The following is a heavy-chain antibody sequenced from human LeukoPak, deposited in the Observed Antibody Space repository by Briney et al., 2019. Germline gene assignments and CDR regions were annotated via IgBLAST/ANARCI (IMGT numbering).Heavy chain of an antibody. V-gene: IGHV4-61*02. CDR3: ARVGSIAAAGFYYYYYMDV. CDR1: GGSISSGSYY. J-gene: IGHJ6*03. CDR2: IYTSGST. Sequence: PSQTLSLTCTVSGGSISSGSYYWSWIRQPAGKGLEWIGRIYTSGSTNYNPSLKSRVTISVDTSKNQFSLKLSSVTAADTAVHYCARVGSIAAAGFYYYYYMDVWGKGTTVTVSS. D-gene: IGHD6-13*01.